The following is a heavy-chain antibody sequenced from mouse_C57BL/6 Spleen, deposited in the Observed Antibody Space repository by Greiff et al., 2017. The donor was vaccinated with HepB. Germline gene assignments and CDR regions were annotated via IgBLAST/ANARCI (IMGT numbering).Heavy chain of an antibody. Sequence: VKVVESGAELVKPGASVKLSCKASGYTFTEYTIHWVKQRSGQGLEWIGWFYPGSGSIKYNEKFKDKATLTADKSSSTVYMELSRLTSEDSAVYFCARHGLGRGDFDYWGQGTTLTVSS. J-gene: IGHJ2*01. CDR3: ARHGLGRGDFDY. D-gene: IGHD4-1*01. V-gene: IGHV1-62-2*01. CDR2: FYPGSGSI. CDR1: GYTFTEYT.